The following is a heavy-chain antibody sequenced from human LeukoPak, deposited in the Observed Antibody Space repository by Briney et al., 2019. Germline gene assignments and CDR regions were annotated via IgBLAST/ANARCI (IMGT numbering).Heavy chain of an antibody. D-gene: IGHD3-3*01. V-gene: IGHV1-69*13. J-gene: IGHJ3*02. CDR2: IIPIFGTA. Sequence: ASVKVSCKASGGTFSSYAISWVRQAPGQGLEWMGGIIPIFGTANYAQKFQGRVTITADESTSTAYMELSSLRSEDTAVYYCATVVTIFGVASRAFDIWGQGTMVTVSS. CDR3: ATVVTIFGVASRAFDI. CDR1: GGTFSSYA.